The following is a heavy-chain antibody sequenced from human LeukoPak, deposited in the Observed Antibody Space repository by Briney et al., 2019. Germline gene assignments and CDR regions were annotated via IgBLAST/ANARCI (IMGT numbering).Heavy chain of an antibody. J-gene: IGHJ6*02. CDR2: ISSSSSYI. Sequence: GRSLRLSCAASGFTFSSYGMHWVRQAPGKGLEWVSSISSSSSYIYYADSVKGRFTISRDNAKNSLYLQMNSLRAEDTAVYYCAREDTAAAGTGYYYGMDVWGQGTTVTVSS. V-gene: IGHV3-21*01. CDR3: AREDTAAAGTGYYYGMDV. D-gene: IGHD6-13*01. CDR1: GFTFSSYG.